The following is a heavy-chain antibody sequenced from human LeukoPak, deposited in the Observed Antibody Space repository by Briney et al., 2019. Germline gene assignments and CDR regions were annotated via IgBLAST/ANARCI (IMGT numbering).Heavy chain of an antibody. J-gene: IGHJ4*02. CDR3: VRAAMPYIINGRRFDY. Sequence: GESLRLSCAASGFTSSAYDMHWVRQITGGGLEWVSTSGTVGDTFYSDSVKGRFTISRENAKNSVHLQMNSLRVEDSAIYFCVRAAMPYIINGRRFDYWGQGTLVTVSS. D-gene: IGHD2-2*01. CDR2: SGTVGDT. CDR1: GFTSSAYD. V-gene: IGHV3-13*04.